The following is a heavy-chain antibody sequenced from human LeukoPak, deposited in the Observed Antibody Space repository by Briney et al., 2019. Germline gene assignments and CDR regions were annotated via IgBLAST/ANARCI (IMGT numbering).Heavy chain of an antibody. D-gene: IGHD3-3*01. Sequence: SETLSLTCTVPGGSISSSSYYWGWIRQPPGKGLEWIGSIYYSGSTYYNPSLKSRVTISVDTSKNQFSLKLSSVTAADTAVYYCARQSGYYDFWSGYYLNWFDPWGQGTLVTVSS. V-gene: IGHV4-39*01. CDR1: GGSISSSSYY. CDR2: IYYSGST. CDR3: ARQSGYYDFWSGYYLNWFDP. J-gene: IGHJ5*02.